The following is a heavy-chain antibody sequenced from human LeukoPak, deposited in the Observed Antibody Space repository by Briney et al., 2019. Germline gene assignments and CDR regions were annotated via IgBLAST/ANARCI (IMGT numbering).Heavy chain of an antibody. CDR3: AKDVGKWESLHFFDY. CDR1: RFIFNNYA. D-gene: IGHD1-26*01. Sequence: GGSLRLSCAASRFIFNNYAMHWVRQAPGKGLDWVAVISYHGRDQFYADSVKGRFTISRDDSRNTLYLQMNSLRGDDTAVYYCAKDVGKWESLHFFDYWGQGTLVTVSS. CDR2: ISYHGRDQ. J-gene: IGHJ4*02. V-gene: IGHV3-30*04.